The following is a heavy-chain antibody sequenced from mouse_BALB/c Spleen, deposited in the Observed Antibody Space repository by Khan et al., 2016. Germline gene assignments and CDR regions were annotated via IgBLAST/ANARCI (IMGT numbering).Heavy chain of an antibody. V-gene: IGHV10-1*02. J-gene: IGHJ4*01. CDR1: GFTFNTYA. D-gene: IGHD1-1*01. CDR2: IRSKSNNYAT. CDR3: GRQDGYYYAMDY. Sequence: EVQLVESGGGLVQPKGSLKLSCAASGFTFNTYAMNWVRQAPGQGLEWVARIRSKSNNYATYYADSVKDRFTISRDDSQSMLYLQMNNLKTEDTAMYYCGRQDGYYYAMDYWGQGTSVTVSS.